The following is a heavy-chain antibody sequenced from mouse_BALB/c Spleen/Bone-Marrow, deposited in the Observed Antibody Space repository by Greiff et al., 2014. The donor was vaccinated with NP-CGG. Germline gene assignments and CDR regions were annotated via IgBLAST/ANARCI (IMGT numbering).Heavy chain of an antibody. CDR2: IDPANGNT. Sequence: EVKLMESGAELVKPGASVKLSCTASGFNIKDTYMHWVKQRPEQGLEWIGRIDPANGNTKYDPKLQGKATITADTSSNTAYLQLSSLTSEDTAVYYCALYYDYDVGYWGQGTTLTVSS. V-gene: IGHV14-3*02. J-gene: IGHJ2*01. D-gene: IGHD2-4*01. CDR3: ALYYDYDVGY. CDR1: GFNIKDTY.